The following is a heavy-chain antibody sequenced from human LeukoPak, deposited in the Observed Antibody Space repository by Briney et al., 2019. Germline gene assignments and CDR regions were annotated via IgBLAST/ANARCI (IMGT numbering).Heavy chain of an antibody. J-gene: IGHJ4*02. CDR3: ARDVYGSSGYYQYYFDY. CDR1: GGSISSSNW. CDR2: IYHSGST. V-gene: IGHV4-4*02. Sequence: SGTLSLTCAVSGGSISSSNWWSWVRQPPGKGLEWIGEIYHSGSTNYNPSLKSRVTISVDKSKNQFSLKLSSVTAADTAVYYCARDVYGSSGYYQYYFDYWGQGTLVTVSS. D-gene: IGHD3-22*01.